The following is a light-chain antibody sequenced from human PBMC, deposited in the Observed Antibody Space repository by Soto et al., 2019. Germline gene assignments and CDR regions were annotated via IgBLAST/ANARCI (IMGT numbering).Light chain of an antibody. CDR1: QTISSW. V-gene: IGKV1-5*03. Sequence: EIQTTQSPSTLSGSVGDRVTITCRASQTISSWLAWYQQKPGKAPKLLIYKASTLKSGVPSRFSGSGSGTEFTLTISSLQPGDFATYYCQQYDSYWTFGQGTKV. J-gene: IGKJ1*01. CDR2: KAS. CDR3: QQYDSYWT.